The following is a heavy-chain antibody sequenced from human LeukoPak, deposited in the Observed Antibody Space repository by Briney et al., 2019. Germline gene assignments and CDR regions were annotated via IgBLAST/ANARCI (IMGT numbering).Heavy chain of an antibody. D-gene: IGHD6-13*01. CDR3: ARLESRDSSSWYDSGYYYYYYGMDV. CDR1: GGSISSYY. V-gene: IGHV4-59*08. J-gene: IGHJ6*02. Sequence: SETLSLTCTVSGGSISSYYWSWIRQPPGKGLEWIGYIYYSGSTNHNPSLKSRVTISVDTSKNQFSLKLSSVTAADTAVYYCARLESRDSSSWYDSGYYYYYYGMDVWGQGTTVTVSS. CDR2: IYYSGST.